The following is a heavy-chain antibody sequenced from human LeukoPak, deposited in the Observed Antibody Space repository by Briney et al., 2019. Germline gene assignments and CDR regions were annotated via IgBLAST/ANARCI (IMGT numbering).Heavy chain of an antibody. V-gene: IGHV1-69*13. CDR1: GGTFSSYA. D-gene: IGHD3-10*01. CDR2: IIPIFGAA. Sequence: SVKVSCKASGGTFSSYAISWVRQAPGQGLEWMGGIIPIFGAANYAQKFQGRVTITADESTSTAYMELSSLRSEDTAVYYCARGDPDYYGSGSYVAGRKYYFDYWGQGTLVTVSS. CDR3: ARGDPDYYGSGSYVAGRKYYFDY. J-gene: IGHJ4*02.